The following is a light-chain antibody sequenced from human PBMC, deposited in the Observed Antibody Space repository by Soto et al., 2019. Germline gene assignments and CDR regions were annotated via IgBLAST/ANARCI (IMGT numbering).Light chain of an antibody. J-gene: IGLJ1*01. CDR1: SSDVGSYNL. CDR2: EGS. CDR3: CSYAGSSTSPYV. Sequence: QSVLTQPASVSGSPGQSITLSCTGTSSDVGSYNLVSWYQQHPGKAPKLMIYEGSKRPSGVSNRFSGSKSGNTAPLTISGLQAEDEADYYCCSYAGSSTSPYVFGTGTKVTVL. V-gene: IGLV2-23*01.